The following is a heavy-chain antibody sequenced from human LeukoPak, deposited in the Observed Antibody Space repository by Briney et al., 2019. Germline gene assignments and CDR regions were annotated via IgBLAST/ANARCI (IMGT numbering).Heavy chain of an antibody. CDR3: ARVGDCSGGSCYSPSGYFQH. J-gene: IGHJ1*01. CDR2: IYYSGST. CDR1: GGSISSYY. D-gene: IGHD2-15*01. V-gene: IGHV4-59*01. Sequence: PSETLSLTCTVSGGSISSYYWSWIRQPPGKGLEWIGYIYYSGSTNYNPSLKSRVTISVDTSKNQFSLKLSSMTAADTAVYYCARVGDCSGGSCYSPSGYFQHWGQGTLVTVSS.